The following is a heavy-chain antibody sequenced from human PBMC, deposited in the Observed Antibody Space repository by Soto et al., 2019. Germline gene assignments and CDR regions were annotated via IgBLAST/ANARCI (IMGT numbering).Heavy chain of an antibody. Sequence: SETLSLTCTVSGGSISSYYWSWIRQPPGKGLEWIGYIYYSGSTNYNPSLKSRVTISVDTSKNQFSLKLSSVTAADTTVYYCARGFVGSSWSNFDYWGQGTLVTVSS. CDR2: IYYSGST. V-gene: IGHV4-59*01. D-gene: IGHD6-13*01. CDR3: ARGFVGSSWSNFDY. J-gene: IGHJ4*02. CDR1: GGSISSYY.